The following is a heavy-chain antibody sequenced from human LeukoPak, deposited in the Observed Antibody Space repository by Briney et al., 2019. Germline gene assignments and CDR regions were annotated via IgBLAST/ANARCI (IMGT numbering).Heavy chain of an antibody. Sequence: SETLSLTCTVSGGSISSYYWSWIRQPPGKGLEWIGYIYYSGSTNYNPSLKSRVTISVDTSKNQFSLKLSSVTAADTAVYYCARVLGSGWWYYFDYWGQGTLVTVSS. V-gene: IGHV4-59*01. J-gene: IGHJ4*02. CDR1: GGSISSYY. CDR3: ARVLGSGWWYYFDY. D-gene: IGHD6-19*01. CDR2: IYYSGST.